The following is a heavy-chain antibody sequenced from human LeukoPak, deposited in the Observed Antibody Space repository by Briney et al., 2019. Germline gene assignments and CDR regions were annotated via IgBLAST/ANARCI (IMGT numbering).Heavy chain of an antibody. CDR3: ARGPDAFDI. Sequence: GGSLRLSCAASGFTFSSYAMSWVRQAPEKGLEWVSSISSSSSYIYYADSVKGRFTISRDNAKNSLYLQMNSLRAEDTAVYYCARGPDAFDIWGQGTMVTVSS. CDR2: ISSSSSYI. CDR1: GFTFSSYA. J-gene: IGHJ3*02. V-gene: IGHV3-21*01.